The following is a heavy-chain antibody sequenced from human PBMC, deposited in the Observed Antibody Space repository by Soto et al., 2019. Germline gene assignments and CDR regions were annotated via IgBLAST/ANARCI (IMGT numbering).Heavy chain of an antibody. V-gene: IGHV5-51*01. CDR1: GYNFSTYW. CDR3: ARRSIYGDYTIDY. D-gene: IGHD4-17*01. Sequence: GESLKISCQASGYNFSTYWIGWVRQMPGKGLEWMGIIFPGDSDATYSPSFQGQVTISVDRSISTAYVQWTSLGASDTAMYYCARRSIYGDYTIDYWGRGTLVTVSS. CDR2: IFPGDSDA. J-gene: IGHJ4*01.